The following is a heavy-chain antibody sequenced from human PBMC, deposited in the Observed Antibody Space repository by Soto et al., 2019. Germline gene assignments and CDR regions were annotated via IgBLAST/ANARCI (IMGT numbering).Heavy chain of an antibody. CDR2: ISRSCRTT. Sequence: PARSLRLSCPASGFTFSSNELNWVRQPPGKVLEWVSYISRSCRTTYDAYSVKGRCTTSRDNRKNSLFPQMNSLRAEDTAVYYCARGVANSGSHYAEYWGQGT. V-gene: IGHV3-48*03. D-gene: IGHD1-26*01. J-gene: IGHJ4*02. CDR3: ARGVANSGSHYAEY. CDR1: GFTFSSNE.